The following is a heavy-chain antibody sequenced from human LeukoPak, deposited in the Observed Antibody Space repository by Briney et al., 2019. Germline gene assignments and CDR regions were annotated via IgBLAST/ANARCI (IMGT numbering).Heavy chain of an antibody. V-gene: IGHV1-18*04. J-gene: IGHJ4*02. Sequence: ASVKVSCKASGYTFTGYYMHWVRQAPGRGLEWMGWISAYNGNTNYAQKLRGRVTMTTDTSTSTAYMELRSLRSDDTAVYYCARDGYYYDSSAGYWGQGTLVTVSS. CDR1: GYTFTGYY. D-gene: IGHD3-22*01. CDR3: ARDGYYYDSSAGY. CDR2: ISAYNGNT.